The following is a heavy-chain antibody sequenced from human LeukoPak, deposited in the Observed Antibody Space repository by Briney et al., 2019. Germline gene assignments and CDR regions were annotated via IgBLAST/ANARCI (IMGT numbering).Heavy chain of an antibody. CDR3: AKAGIGADGAGFLCEY. J-gene: IGHJ4*02. D-gene: IGHD1-1*01. V-gene: IGHV3-23*01. Sequence: GGSLRLSCVASGFTFDDHAMSWVRQAPGKGLEWVSAISGSGGSTYYADSVKGRFTISRDNSKNTLYLQMNSLRAEDTAVYYCAKAGIGADGAGFLCEYWGQGTLVTVSS. CDR2: ISGSGGST. CDR1: GFTFDDHA.